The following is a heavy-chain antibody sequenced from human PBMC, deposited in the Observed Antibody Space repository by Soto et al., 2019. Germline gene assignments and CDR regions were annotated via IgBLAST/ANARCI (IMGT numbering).Heavy chain of an antibody. CDR3: ARLYYDFWSGYFGYVDY. D-gene: IGHD3-3*01. V-gene: IGHV3-48*02. CDR2: ISSSSSTI. J-gene: IGHJ4*02. CDR1: GFTFSSYS. Sequence: LRLSCAASGFTFSSYSMNWVRQAPGKGLEWVSYISSSSSTIYYADSVKGRFTISRDNAKNSLYLQMNSLRDEDTAVYYCARLYYDFWSGYFGYVDYWGQGTLVTVSS.